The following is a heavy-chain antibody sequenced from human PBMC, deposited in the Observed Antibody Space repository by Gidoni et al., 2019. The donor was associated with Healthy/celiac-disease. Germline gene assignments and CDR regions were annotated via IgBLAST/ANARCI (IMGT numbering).Heavy chain of an antibody. CDR3: ARGGGVEGVALLSNPNWFDP. V-gene: IGHV4-34*01. J-gene: IGHJ5*02. Sequence: QVQLQQWGAGLLKPSETLSLTCAVYGGSFSGYYLSWIRQPPGKGLEWIGEINHSGSTNYNPSLKSRVTISVDTSKNQFSLKLSSVTAADTAVYYCARGGGVEGVALLSNPNWFDPWGQGTLVTVSS. D-gene: IGHD3-16*01. CDR1: GGSFSGYY. CDR2: INHSGST.